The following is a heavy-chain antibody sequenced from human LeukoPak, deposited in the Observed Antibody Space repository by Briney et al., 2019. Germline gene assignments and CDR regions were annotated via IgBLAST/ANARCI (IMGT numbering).Heavy chain of an antibody. J-gene: IGHJ4*02. Sequence: PSQTLSLTCTVSGGTISSGSYYWSWIRQPPGKGLEWIGRIYSSGKTNYNPSLKSRVTISVDTSKNQFSLKLSSVTAADTAVYYCARPDDQSIAVAGTFGYWGQGTLVTVSS. V-gene: IGHV4-61*02. CDR1: GGTISSGSYY. CDR2: IYSSGKT. D-gene: IGHD6-19*01. CDR3: ARPDDQSIAVAGTFGY.